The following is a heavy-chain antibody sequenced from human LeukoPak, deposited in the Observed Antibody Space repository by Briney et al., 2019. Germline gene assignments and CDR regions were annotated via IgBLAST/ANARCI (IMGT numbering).Heavy chain of an antibody. CDR2: ISSSSSTI. J-gene: IGHJ4*02. D-gene: IGHD6-19*01. CDR3: ARAILSSPTSGFDY. Sequence: GGSLRLSCVASGFTFSSYSMNWVRQAPGKGLEWVSYISSSSSTIYYADSVKGRFTISRDNSKNTLYLQMNSLRAEDTAVYYCARAILSSPTSGFDYWGQGTLVTVSS. V-gene: IGHV3-48*01. CDR1: GFTFSSYS.